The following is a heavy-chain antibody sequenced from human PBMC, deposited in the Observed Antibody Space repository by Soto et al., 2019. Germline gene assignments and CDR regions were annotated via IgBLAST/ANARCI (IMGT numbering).Heavy chain of an antibody. V-gene: IGHV1-18*01. D-gene: IGHD4-17*01. Sequence: ASVKVSCKASGYTFTAFGISWVRQAPGQGLEWMGWISAYNDNTKYAEKLQGRVTMTTETSASTAYMELSSLRSEDTAVYYCARGMTTVTISDYWGQGTLVTVSS. J-gene: IGHJ4*02. CDR2: ISAYNDNT. CDR1: GYTFTAFG. CDR3: ARGMTTVTISDY.